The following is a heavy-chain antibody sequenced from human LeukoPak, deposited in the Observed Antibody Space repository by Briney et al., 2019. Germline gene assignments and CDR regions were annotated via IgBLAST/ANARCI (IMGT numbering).Heavy chain of an antibody. Sequence: GGSLRLSCAASGFTFSSYAMSWVRQAPGKGLEWVSGISGSGDNTYYADSVKGRFTISRDNSKNTLYVQVNSLGTEDTGAYYCAKGSYYDSSGSFHFDYWGQGTLVTVSS. CDR3: AKGSYYDSSGSFHFDY. CDR1: GFTFSSYA. D-gene: IGHD3-22*01. V-gene: IGHV3-23*01. J-gene: IGHJ4*02. CDR2: ISGSGDNT.